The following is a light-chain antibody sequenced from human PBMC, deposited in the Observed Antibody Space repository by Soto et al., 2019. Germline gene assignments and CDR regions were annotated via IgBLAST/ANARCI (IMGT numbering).Light chain of an antibody. CDR3: LQDYDFPYT. CDR2: AAS. Sequence: IHNTHCPPSLSASLCESFIMRFRASQDIRVDVGWLQQRPGHAPNLLIYAASTLHTGVPSTFTGSGSGTDFTLTINDLQPEDVATYFCLQDYDFPYTFGQGTRLEI. V-gene: IGKV1-6*01. J-gene: IGKJ5*01. CDR1: QDIRVD.